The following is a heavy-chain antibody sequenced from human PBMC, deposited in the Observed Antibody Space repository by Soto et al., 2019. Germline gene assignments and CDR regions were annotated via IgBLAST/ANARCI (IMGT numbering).Heavy chain of an antibody. CDR2: ISSSSSYI. J-gene: IGHJ6*02. Sequence: GGSLRLSCAASGFTFSSYSMNWVRQAPGKGLEWVSSISSSSSYIYYADSVKGRFTISRDNAKNSLYLQMNSLRAEDTAVYYCARDRWVVVAAAPSYNYYGMDVWGQGTTVTVSS. V-gene: IGHV3-21*01. D-gene: IGHD2-15*01. CDR3: ARDRWVVVAAAPSYNYYGMDV. CDR1: GFTFSSYS.